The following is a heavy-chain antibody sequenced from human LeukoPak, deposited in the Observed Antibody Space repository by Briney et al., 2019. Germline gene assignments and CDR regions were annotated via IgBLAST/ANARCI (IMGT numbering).Heavy chain of an antibody. CDR1: GYSISSGHY. J-gene: IGHJ5*02. D-gene: IGHD1-26*01. V-gene: IGHV4-38-2*02. CDR3: TRIDTNNWFDP. Sequence: SETLSLTCTVSGYSISSGHYWGWIRQPPGKGLEWIATIYHRGSTYYNPSLKSRVTISLDTSKNQFSLKLSSVTAADTAVYYCTRIDTNNWFDPWGQGTLVTVSS. CDR2: IYHRGST.